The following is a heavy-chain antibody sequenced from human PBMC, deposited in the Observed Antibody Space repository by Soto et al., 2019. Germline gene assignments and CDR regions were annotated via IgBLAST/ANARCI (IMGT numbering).Heavy chain of an antibody. CDR3: ARHCDSRGYYNPRLCDFDY. CDR1: GGSISSSSHY. J-gene: IGHJ4*02. D-gene: IGHD3-22*01. Sequence: NPSETLSLTCTVSGGSISSSSHYWGWIRQPPGQGLEWIGTIYYSGSPYYSPSLKSRVTISVDSSKNQFSLKLSSVTAADTAVYYCARHCDSRGYYNPRLCDFDYWGQGALVTVSS. V-gene: IGHV4-39*01. CDR2: IYYSGSP.